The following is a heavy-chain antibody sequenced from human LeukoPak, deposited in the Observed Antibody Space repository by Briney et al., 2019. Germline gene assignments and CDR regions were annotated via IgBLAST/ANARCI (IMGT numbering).Heavy chain of an antibody. V-gene: IGHV4-59*08. D-gene: IGHD3-10*01. CDR1: GGSISSYY. CDR3: ARHYGSGRWGAFGI. J-gene: IGHJ3*02. CDR2: IYYSGST. Sequence: PSETLSLTCTVSGGSISSYYWSWIRQPPGKGLEWIGYIYYSGSTNYNPSLKSRVTISVDTSKNQFSLKLSSVTAADTAVYYCARHYGSGRWGAFGIWGQGTMVTVSS.